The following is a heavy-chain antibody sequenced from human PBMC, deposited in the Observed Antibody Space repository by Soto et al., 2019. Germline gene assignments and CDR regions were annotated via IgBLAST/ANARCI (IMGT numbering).Heavy chain of an antibody. Sequence: ASVKVSCKASGYTFTSYGISWVRQAPGQGLEWMGWISAYNGNTNYAQKLQGRVTMTTDTSTSTAYMELRSLRSDDTAVYYCAREGYYYDSSGNPYAFGIWGQGTMVTVSS. CDR2: ISAYNGNT. D-gene: IGHD3-22*01. CDR3: AREGYYYDSSGNPYAFGI. CDR1: GYTFTSYG. V-gene: IGHV1-18*04. J-gene: IGHJ3*02.